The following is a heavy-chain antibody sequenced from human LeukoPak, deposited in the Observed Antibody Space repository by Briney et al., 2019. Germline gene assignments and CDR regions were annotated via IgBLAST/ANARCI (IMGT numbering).Heavy chain of an antibody. V-gene: IGHV3-7*01. Sequence: GGSLRLSCAASGFTLSSYWMSWVRQAPGKGREWVANIKQDGSEKYYVDSVKGRFTISRDNAKNSLYLQMNSLRAEDTAVYYCARVGYYYVNFDYWGEGALVSVSS. J-gene: IGHJ4*02. CDR2: IKQDGSEK. D-gene: IGHD3-10*02. CDR3: ARVGYYYVNFDY. CDR1: GFTLSSYW.